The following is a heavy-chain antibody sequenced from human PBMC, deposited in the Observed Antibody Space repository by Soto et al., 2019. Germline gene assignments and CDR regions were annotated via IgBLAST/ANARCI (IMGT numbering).Heavy chain of an antibody. V-gene: IGHV4-31*03. D-gene: IGHD6-25*01. Sequence: QVQLQESGPGLVKPSQTLSLTCTVSGGSISSGGYYWSWIRQHPGKGLEWIGYIYHSGSTYYNPSLKSGVTXSXDTXKNQFSLKVSSVTAADTAVYYCAREAAGILNWFDPWGQGTLVTVSS. J-gene: IGHJ5*02. CDR2: IYHSGST. CDR3: AREAAGILNWFDP. CDR1: GGSISSGGYY.